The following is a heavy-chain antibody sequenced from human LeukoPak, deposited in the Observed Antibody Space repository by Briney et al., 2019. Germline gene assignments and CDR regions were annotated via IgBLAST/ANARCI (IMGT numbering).Heavy chain of an antibody. CDR1: GGSINNYY. V-gene: IGHV4-4*07. D-gene: IGHD7-27*01. Sequence: SETLSLTCTVSGGSINNYYWSWVRQPAGKGLEWIGRIYTTGSTNYTPSLKSRVTMSVDTSKNQFSLKLTSVTAADTAVYYCATLSWGSDFDLWGQGTLVTVSS. CDR3: ATLSWGSDFDL. CDR2: IYTTGST. J-gene: IGHJ4*02.